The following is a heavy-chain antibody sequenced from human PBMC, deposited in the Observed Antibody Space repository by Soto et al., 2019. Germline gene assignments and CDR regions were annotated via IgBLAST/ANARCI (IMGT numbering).Heavy chain of an antibody. CDR2: IYSGGST. CDR3: ARDQLYYNDISGRPLNAFDV. V-gene: IGHV3-66*01. CDR1: GFTVSSNY. J-gene: IGHJ3*01. D-gene: IGHD3-22*01. Sequence: GGSLRLSCAASGFTVSSNYMSWVRQAPGKGLEWVSVIYSGGSTYYADSVRGRFTISRDNAKNSLYLQMNSLRAEDTAVYYCARDQLYYNDISGRPLNAFDVWGQGTVVTVSS.